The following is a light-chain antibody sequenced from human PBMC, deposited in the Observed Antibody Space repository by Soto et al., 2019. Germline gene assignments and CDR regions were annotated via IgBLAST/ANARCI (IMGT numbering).Light chain of an antibody. J-gene: IGLJ2*01. Sequence: SYELTQPPSVSVAPGKTARITCGGNNIGSKSVHWYQQKPDQAPVLVIYYDNTRPSGIPERISGSNSGNTATLTFSRVEAGDEADYYCQVWDTSSDHVVFGGGTKVTVL. CDR2: YDN. CDR1: NIGSKS. V-gene: IGLV3-21*04. CDR3: QVWDTSSDHVV.